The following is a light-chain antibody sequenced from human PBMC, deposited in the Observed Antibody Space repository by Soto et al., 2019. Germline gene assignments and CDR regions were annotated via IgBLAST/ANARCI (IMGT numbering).Light chain of an antibody. J-gene: IGKJ5*01. CDR1: QSVTSNY. CDR2: GAS. V-gene: IGKV3-20*01. Sequence: EIVLTQSPGTLSLSPGERATLSCRASQSVTSNYLAWYQQRPGLAPRLLIYGASSRATGIPDRFSGSGSGTVFTLTISSLQSEDFAVYYCQQYNNWPFITFGQGTRLEIK. CDR3: QQYNNWPFIT.